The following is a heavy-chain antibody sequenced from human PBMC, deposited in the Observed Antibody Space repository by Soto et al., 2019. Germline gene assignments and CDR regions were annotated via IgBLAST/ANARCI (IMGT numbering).Heavy chain of an antibody. Sequence: SVKVSCKASGFTFTSSAVQWVRQALGQRLEWIGWIVVGSGNSNYAQKFQERVTITRDMSTSTAYMELSSLRSEDTAVYYCAADPDYGGNPVFDYWGQGTLVTVSS. V-gene: IGHV1-58*01. CDR2: IVVGSGNS. D-gene: IGHD4-17*01. CDR1: GFTFTSSA. J-gene: IGHJ4*02. CDR3: AADPDYGGNPVFDY.